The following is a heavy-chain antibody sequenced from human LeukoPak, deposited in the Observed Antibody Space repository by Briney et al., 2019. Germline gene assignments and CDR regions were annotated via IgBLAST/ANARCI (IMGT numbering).Heavy chain of an antibody. CDR1: GYSFTSYW. D-gene: IGHD2-2*02. V-gene: IGHV5-51*01. CDR2: IYPGDSDT. J-gene: IGHJ1*01. Sequence: GESLKISCKGSGYSFTSYWIGWVRQMPGKGLEWMGIIYPGDSDTRYSPSFQGQVTISADKSISTAYLQWSSLKASDTAMYYCAKTTGYCSSTSCYTEEYFQHWARAPWSPSPQ. CDR3: AKTTGYCSSTSCYTEEYFQH.